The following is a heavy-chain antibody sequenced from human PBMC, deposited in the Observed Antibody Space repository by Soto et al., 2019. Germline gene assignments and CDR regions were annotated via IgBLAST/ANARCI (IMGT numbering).Heavy chain of an antibody. CDR3: ASGRNSLANAFAI. V-gene: IGHV1-69*06. CDR1: GGRINSCA. D-gene: IGHD1-7*01. Sequence: PVEVTCKESGGRINSCAISWVLQAPGQGLEWMGVIIPIFGTANYAQKFQGRVTITADKSTSTAYMELSSLRSEDTAVYYCASGRNSLANAFAIWGQGTMVTVSS. J-gene: IGHJ3*02. CDR2: IIPIFGTA.